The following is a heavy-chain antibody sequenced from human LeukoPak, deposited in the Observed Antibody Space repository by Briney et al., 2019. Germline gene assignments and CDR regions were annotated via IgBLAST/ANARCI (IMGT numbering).Heavy chain of an antibody. V-gene: IGHV4-59*12. D-gene: IGHD2-2*03. CDR3: ARGFGYCSSTSCKGYYYYYYGMDV. J-gene: IGHJ6*02. Sequence: SETLSLTCTVSGGSISNYYWSWIRQPPGKGLEWIGYIYYSGTTNYNPSLKSRVTISVDTSKNQFSLKLSSVTAADTAVYYCARGFGYCSSTSCKGYYYYYYGMDVWGQGTTVTVSS. CDR1: GGSISNYY. CDR2: IYYSGTT.